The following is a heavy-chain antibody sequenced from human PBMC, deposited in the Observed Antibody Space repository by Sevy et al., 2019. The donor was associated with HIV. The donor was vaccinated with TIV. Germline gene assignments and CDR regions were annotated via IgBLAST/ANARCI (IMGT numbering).Heavy chain of an antibody. V-gene: IGHV4-34*01. Sequence: SETLSLTCAVYGGSFSGYYWSWIRQPPGKGLEWIGEINHSGSTNYNPSLKSRVTISVDTSKNQFSLKLSSVTAADTAVYYCARSPLLYAARYYGMDVWGQGTTVTVSS. D-gene: IGHD6-6*01. CDR3: ARSPLLYAARYYGMDV. CDR2: INHSGST. CDR1: GGSFSGYY. J-gene: IGHJ6*02.